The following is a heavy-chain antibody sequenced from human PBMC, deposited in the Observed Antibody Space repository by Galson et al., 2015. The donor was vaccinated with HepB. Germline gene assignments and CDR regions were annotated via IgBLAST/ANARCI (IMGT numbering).Heavy chain of an antibody. J-gene: IGHJ4*02. CDR1: GYTFTSYG. D-gene: IGHD3-22*01. CDR2: ISAYNGNT. V-gene: IGHV1-18*01. Sequence: SVKVSCKASGYTFTSYGISWVRQAPGQGLEWMRWISAYNGNTNYAQKLQGRVTMTTDTSTSTAYMELRSLRSDDTAVYYCAREGTGGSSGYWSGYFDYWGQGTLVTVSS. CDR3: AREGTGGSSGYWSGYFDY.